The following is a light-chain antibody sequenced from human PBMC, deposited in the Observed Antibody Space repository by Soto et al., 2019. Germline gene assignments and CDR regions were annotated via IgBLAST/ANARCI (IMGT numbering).Light chain of an antibody. J-gene: IGKJ2*01. CDR1: QSLSSW. V-gene: IGKV1-5*03. CDR2: KAS. CDR3: QQYNSYSYT. Sequence: DIPMTQSPSTLSASVGDRVTITCRASQSLSSWLAWYQQKPGKAPKLLIYKASSLESGVPSRFSGSGSGTEFTLTISSLQPDDFATYYCQQYNSYSYTFGQGTKLEIK.